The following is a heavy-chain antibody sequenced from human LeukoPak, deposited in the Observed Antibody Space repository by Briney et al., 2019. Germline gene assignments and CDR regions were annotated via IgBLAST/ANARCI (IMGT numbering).Heavy chain of an antibody. CDR2: INHSGST. CDR3: ARHYGP. D-gene: IGHD3-16*01. V-gene: IGHV4-34*01. CDR1: GGSFSGYY. Sequence: PSETLSLTCAVYGGSFSGYYWSWIRQPPGKGLEWIGEINHSGSTYYNPSLKSRVTISVDTSRNQFFLNLSSVTAADTAVYYCARHYGPWGQGTLVAVSS. J-gene: IGHJ5*02.